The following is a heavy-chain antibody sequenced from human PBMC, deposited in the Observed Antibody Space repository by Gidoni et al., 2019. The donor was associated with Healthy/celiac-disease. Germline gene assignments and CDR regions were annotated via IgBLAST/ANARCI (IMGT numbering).Heavy chain of an antibody. J-gene: IGHJ4*02. CDR2: MIPIFGTA. V-gene: IGHV1-69*12. D-gene: IGHD3-22*01. CDR1: GGTFSSYA. Sequence: QVQLVQSGAEVQKPGSSVRVSCKASGGTFSSYAISWVRQATGQGLEWMGGMIPIFGTANYAQKFQGRVTITADESTSTAYMELSSLRSEDTAVYYCARAPIKYYDSSGYYYFDYWGQGTLVTVSS. CDR3: ARAPIKYYDSSGYYYFDY.